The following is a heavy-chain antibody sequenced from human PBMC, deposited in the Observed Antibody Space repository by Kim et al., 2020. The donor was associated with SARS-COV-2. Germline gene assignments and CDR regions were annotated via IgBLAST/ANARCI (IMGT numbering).Heavy chain of an antibody. D-gene: IGHD1-20*01. Sequence: SETLSLTCTVSGGSISSSSYYWGWIRQPPGKGLEWIGSIYYSGSTYYNPSLKSRVTISVDTSKNQISLKLSSVTAADTAVYYCARGITGTTANWGQGTLVTVSS. CDR2: IYYSGST. J-gene: IGHJ4*02. CDR1: GGSISSSSYY. V-gene: IGHV4-39*01. CDR3: ARGITGTTAN.